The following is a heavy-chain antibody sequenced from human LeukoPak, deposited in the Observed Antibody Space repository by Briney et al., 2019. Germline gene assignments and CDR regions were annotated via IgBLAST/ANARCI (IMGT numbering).Heavy chain of an antibody. D-gene: IGHD3-22*01. CDR3: ARGRGSAYYYDSSGYYYY. J-gene: IGHJ4*02. V-gene: IGHV3-30*04. CDR2: ISYDGSNK. CDR1: GFTFSSYA. Sequence: GGSLRLSCAASGFTFSSYAMHWVRQAPGKGLEWVAVISYDGSNKYYADSVKGRFTISRDNSKNTLYLQMNSLRAEDTAVYYCARGRGSAYYYDSSGYYYYWGQGTLVTVSS.